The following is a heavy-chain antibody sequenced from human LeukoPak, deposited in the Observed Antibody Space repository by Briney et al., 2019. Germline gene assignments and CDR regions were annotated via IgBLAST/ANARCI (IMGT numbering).Heavy chain of an antibody. CDR3: ARIAAAGLDY. D-gene: IGHD6-13*01. Sequence: ASVKVCCKASGYSFVLYGISWVRQAPGEGPEWMGWISGSTGDTNYAQKFQGRVTMTADTSSSTAYMELRSLRLDDMAVYYCARIAAAGLDYWGQGTLVTVSS. V-gene: IGHV1-18*03. CDR1: GYSFVLYG. CDR2: ISGSTGDT. J-gene: IGHJ4*02.